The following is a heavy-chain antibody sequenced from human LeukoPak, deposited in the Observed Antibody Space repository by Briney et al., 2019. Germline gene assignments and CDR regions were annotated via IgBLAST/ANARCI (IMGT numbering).Heavy chain of an antibody. Sequence: GGSLRLSCAASGFTFSNYAMSWVRQAPGKGLEWVSAISGSGDSTYYADSVKGRFTISRDNSKNTLYLQMNSLRAEDTAVYYCAKEGVIPVAPNWFDPWGQGTLVTVSS. CDR2: ISGSGDST. J-gene: IGHJ5*02. CDR3: AKEGVIPVAPNWFDP. D-gene: IGHD2-2*01. CDR1: GFTFSNYA. V-gene: IGHV3-23*01.